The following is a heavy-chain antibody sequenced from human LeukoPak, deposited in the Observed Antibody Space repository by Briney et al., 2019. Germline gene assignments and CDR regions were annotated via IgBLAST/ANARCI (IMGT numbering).Heavy chain of an antibody. V-gene: IGHV4-34*01. Sequence: SETLSLTCAVYGGSFSGYYWSWIRQPPGKGLEWIGEINHSGSTNYNPSLKSRVTISVDTSKNQFSLKLSSVTAADTAVYYCVSAKFLVRGVSWFDPWGQGTLVTVSS. CDR1: GGSFSGYY. J-gene: IGHJ5*02. CDR3: VSAKFLVRGVSWFDP. CDR2: INHSGST. D-gene: IGHD3-10*01.